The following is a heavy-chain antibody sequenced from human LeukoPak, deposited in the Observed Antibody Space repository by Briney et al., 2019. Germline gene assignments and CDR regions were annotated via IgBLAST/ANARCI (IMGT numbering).Heavy chain of an antibody. V-gene: IGHV3-23*01. CDR2: ISGSGGST. Sequence: GGSLRLSCAASGFTFSSYAMSWVRQAPGKGLEWVSAISGSGGSTYYADSVKGRFTISRDNSKNTLYLQMNSLRAEDTAVYYCAKAGYSSSSQKTFYYWDQGTLVTVSS. CDR3: AKAGYSSSSQKTFYY. CDR1: GFTFSSYA. J-gene: IGHJ4*02. D-gene: IGHD6-13*01.